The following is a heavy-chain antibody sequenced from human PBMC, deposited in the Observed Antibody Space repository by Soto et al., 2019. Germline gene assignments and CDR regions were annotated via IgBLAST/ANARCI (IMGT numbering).Heavy chain of an antibody. CDR3: EKDFYVDTAMVGY. CDR2: ISYDGSNK. CDR1: GFTFSSYG. V-gene: IGHV3-30*18. J-gene: IGHJ4*02. D-gene: IGHD5-18*01. Sequence: QVQLVESGGGVVQPGRSLRLSCAASGFTFSSYGMHWVRQAPGKGLEWVAVISYDGSNKYYADSVKGRFTISKDNSKNTLYMQMNSLRAEDKAVYYCEKDFYVDTAMVGYWGQGTLVTVSS.